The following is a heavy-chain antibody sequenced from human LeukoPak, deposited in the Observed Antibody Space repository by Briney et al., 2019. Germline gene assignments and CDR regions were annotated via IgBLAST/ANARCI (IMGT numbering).Heavy chain of an antibody. Sequence: GGSLRLSCAASGFIFSDYYMSWIRQTPGKGLEWVSYISSGGSIKHYADSVKGRFTISRDNAKKSLYLQMNSLRAEDTALYYCAKDMGGVYSYGTFDYWGQGTLVTVSS. CDR3: AKDMGGVYSYGTFDY. CDR2: ISSGGSIK. J-gene: IGHJ4*02. V-gene: IGHV3-11*01. D-gene: IGHD5-18*01. CDR1: GFIFSDYY.